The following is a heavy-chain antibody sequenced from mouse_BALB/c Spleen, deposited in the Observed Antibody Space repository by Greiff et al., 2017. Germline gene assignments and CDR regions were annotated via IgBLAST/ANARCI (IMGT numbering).Heavy chain of an antibody. CDR3: ANYYGSRGFDY. J-gene: IGHJ2*01. Sequence: EVQLQESGPGLVKPSQSLSLTCTVTGYSITSDYAWNWIRQFPGNKLEWMGYISYSGSTSYNPSLKSRISITRDTSKNQFFLQLNSVTTEDTATYYCANYYGSRGFDYWGQGTTLTVSS. D-gene: IGHD1-1*01. CDR1: GYSITSDYA. CDR2: ISYSGST. V-gene: IGHV3-2*02.